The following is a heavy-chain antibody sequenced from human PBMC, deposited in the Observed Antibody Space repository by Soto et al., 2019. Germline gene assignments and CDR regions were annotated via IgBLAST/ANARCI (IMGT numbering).Heavy chain of an antibody. CDR2: VSDSGDSI. CDR1: GFTFSSHA. CDR3: AKVSSSWYAGFFDL. V-gene: IGHV3-23*01. J-gene: IGHJ4*02. D-gene: IGHD6-13*01. Sequence: EVQLLESGGGLVQPGRSLRLSCTASGFTFSSHAITWICQAPGKGLEWVSGVSDSGDSIYYADSVKGRFTIYRDNSMNTLYLQMNTLRVEDTAVYYCAKVSSSWYAGFFDLWGQGTLVTVSS.